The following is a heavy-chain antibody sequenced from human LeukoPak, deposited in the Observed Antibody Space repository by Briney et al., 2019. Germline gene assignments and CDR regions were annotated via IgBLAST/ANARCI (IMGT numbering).Heavy chain of an antibody. CDR2: INHSGST. V-gene: IGHV4-34*01. J-gene: IGHJ4*02. CDR3: ARHPFATPFDY. CDR1: GGSFSGYY. D-gene: IGHD2-15*01. Sequence: SETLSLTCAVYGGSFSGYYWSWIRQPPGKGLEWIGEINHSGSTNYNPSLKSRVTISVDTSKNQFSLKLSSVTAADTAVYYCARHPFATPFDYWGQGILVTVSS.